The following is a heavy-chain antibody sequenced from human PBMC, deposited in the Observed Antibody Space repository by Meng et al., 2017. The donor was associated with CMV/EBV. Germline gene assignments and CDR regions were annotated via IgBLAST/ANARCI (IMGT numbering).Heavy chain of an antibody. Sequence: ASVKVSCKASGYTFTGYYMHWVRQAPGQGLEWMGWINPNSGGTNYAQKFQGRVTMTRDTSISTAYMELSRLRSDDTAVYYCAADSNGGSSSWLGHYYYYGMDVWGQGTTVTVSS. CDR3: AADSNGGSSSWLGHYYYYGMDV. CDR2: INPNSGGT. J-gene: IGHJ6*02. CDR1: GYTFTGYY. V-gene: IGHV1-2*02. D-gene: IGHD6-13*01.